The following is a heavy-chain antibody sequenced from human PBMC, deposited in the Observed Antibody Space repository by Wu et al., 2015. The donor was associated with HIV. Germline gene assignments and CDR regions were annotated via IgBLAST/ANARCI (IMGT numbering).Heavy chain of an antibody. Sequence: QVQLVQSGAEVKKPGSSVKVSCKASGGTFSSYAIIWVRQAPGQGLEWLGGIIPIFGNRKYARRFQGRVTITADTSTAFMELSSVRYEDTAVYFCARAPPGSRDYKSAFDIWGQGTMVTVSS. CDR2: IIPIFGNR. J-gene: IGHJ3*02. D-gene: IGHD1-26*01. V-gene: IGHV1-69*14. CDR3: ARAPPGSRDYKSAFDI. CDR1: GGTFSSYA.